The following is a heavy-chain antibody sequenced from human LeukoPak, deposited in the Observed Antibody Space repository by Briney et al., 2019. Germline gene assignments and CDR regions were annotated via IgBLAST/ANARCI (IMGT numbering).Heavy chain of an antibody. D-gene: IGHD5-18*01. V-gene: IGHV4-61*02. CDR2: IYTSGST. J-gene: IGHJ4*02. Sequence: TSETLSLTCTVSGGSIGSGSYYWSWIRQPAGKGLEWIGRIYTSGSTNYNPSLKSRVTISVDTSKNQFSLKLSSVTAADTAVYYCARGSRYSCDHWGQGTLVTVSS. CDR1: GGSIGSGSYY. CDR3: ARGSRYSCDH.